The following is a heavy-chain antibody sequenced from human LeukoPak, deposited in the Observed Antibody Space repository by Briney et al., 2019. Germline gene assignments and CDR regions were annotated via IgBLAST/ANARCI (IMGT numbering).Heavy chain of an antibody. CDR3: AKDYSKTSYYGSGTYYRPNWFDP. CDR1: GYTFTSYY. V-gene: IGHV1-46*01. D-gene: IGHD3-10*01. J-gene: IGHJ5*02. Sequence: ASVKVSCKASGYTFTSYYMHWVRQAPGQGLEWMGIINPSGGSTSYAQKFQGRVTMTRDTSTSTVYMELSSLRSEDTAVYYCAKDYSKTSYYGSGTYYRPNWFDPWGQGTLVTVSS. CDR2: INPSGGST.